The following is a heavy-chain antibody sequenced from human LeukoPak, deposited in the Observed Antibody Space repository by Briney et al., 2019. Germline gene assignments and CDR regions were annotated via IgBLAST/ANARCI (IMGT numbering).Heavy chain of an antibody. V-gene: IGHV1-69*13. Sequence: ASVKVSCKASGYTFTSYAMHWVRQAPGQGLEWMGGIIPILGTTNYAQMFQGRVTITADESTSTAYMDLSSLRSEDTAVYYCARGAAAAAFDIWGQGTTVTVSS. J-gene: IGHJ3*02. CDR2: IIPILGTT. D-gene: IGHD6-13*01. CDR3: ARGAAAAAFDI. CDR1: GYTFTSYA.